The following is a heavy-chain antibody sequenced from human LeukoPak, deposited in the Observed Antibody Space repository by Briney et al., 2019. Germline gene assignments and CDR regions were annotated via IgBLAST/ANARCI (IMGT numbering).Heavy chain of an antibody. J-gene: IGHJ2*01. V-gene: IGHV3-48*01. CDR3: ARVPDIVVVPPHWYFDL. CDR2: ISSSSSTI. Sequence: GGSLRLSYAASGFTFSSYSMNWVRQAPGKGLEWVSYISSSSSTIYYADSVKGRFTISRDNAKNSLYLQMNSLRAEDTAVYYCARVPDIVVVPPHWYFDLWGRGTLVTVSS. D-gene: IGHD2-2*01. CDR1: GFTFSSYS.